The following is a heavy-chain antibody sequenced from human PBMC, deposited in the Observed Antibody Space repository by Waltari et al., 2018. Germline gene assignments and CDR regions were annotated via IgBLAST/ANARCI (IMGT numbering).Heavy chain of an antibody. V-gene: IGHV3-15*01. J-gene: IGHJ4*02. D-gene: IGHD3-22*01. CDR3: TTEYDSSGYYYFDY. CDR2: IKSKTDGGTT. Sequence: EVQLVESGGGLVKPGGSLRLSCAASGFTFSNAWMSWVRQAPGKGLEWVGRIKSKTDGGTTDYAAPVKGRFTISRDDSKNTLYLQMNSLKTEDTAVYYCTTEYDSSGYYYFDYWGQGTLVTVSS. CDR1: GFTFSNAW.